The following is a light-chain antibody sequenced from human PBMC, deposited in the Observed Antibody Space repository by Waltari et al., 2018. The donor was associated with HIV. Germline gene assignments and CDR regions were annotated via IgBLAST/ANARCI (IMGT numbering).Light chain of an antibody. V-gene: IGLV1-36*01. CDR3: AAWDDSLNGYV. CDR1: SSNIVNNA. Sequence: QSVLTQPPSVSEAPSQRVTISCSGSSSNIVNNAVNGYQQVPGKAPKRLIYYEDLLASGVEDRFSGEKYGTSDARAIRGLKSEDEAEYYCAAWDDSLNGYVFGSGTKVTVL. CDR2: YED. J-gene: IGLJ1*01.